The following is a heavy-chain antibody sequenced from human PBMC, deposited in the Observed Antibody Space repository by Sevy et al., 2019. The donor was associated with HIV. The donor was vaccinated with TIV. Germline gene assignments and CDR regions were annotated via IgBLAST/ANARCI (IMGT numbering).Heavy chain of an antibody. J-gene: IGHJ4*02. Sequence: GGSLRLSCAASGFAFYDYSMSWIRQAPGKGLEWVATLSFDCGKINYADSVKGRITISRDNSKNSFYLQMDNLRVEDTALYYCAREGCTRPHDYWGQGTRVTVSS. CDR3: AREGCTRPHDY. V-gene: IGHV3-23*01. D-gene: IGHD2-8*01. CDR1: GFAFYDYS. CDR2: LSFDCGKI.